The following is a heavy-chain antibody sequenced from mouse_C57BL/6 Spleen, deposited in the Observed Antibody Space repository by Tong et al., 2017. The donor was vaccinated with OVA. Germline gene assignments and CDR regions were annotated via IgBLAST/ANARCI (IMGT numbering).Heavy chain of an antibody. V-gene: IGHV1-53*01. CDR3: ARDYYGSSWGYYFDY. Sequence: VQLQESGTELVKPGALVKLSCKASGYNFNSYCMHWVKQRPGQGLEWIGNINPSNGGTNYNEKFKSKATLTADKSSSTAYMQLSSLKSEDSAVYYCARDYYGSSWGYYFDYWGQGTTLTVSS. CDR2: INPSNGGT. J-gene: IGHJ2*01. CDR1: GYNFNSYC. D-gene: IGHD1-1*01.